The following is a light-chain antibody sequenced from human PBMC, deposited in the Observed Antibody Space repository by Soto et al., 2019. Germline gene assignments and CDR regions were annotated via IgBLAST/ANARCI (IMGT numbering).Light chain of an antibody. CDR3: QESYSHLWGT. V-gene: IGKV1-39*01. CDR2: GAS. CDR1: QSIGRY. J-gene: IGKJ1*01. Sequence: DIQMTQSPSSLSASVGDRVTITCRASQSIGRYLNWYQQKVGKAPTLLIYGASSLKSGVPSRFSGSRSGTDFTLTISSLQPEDFATYFCQESYSHLWGTCGQGTKVEIK.